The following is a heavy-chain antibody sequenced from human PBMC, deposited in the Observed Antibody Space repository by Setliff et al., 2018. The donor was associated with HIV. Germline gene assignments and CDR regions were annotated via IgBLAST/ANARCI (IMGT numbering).Heavy chain of an antibody. Sequence: SETLSLTCTVSGGSISTSNWWGWIRQTPGKGLEWIGYIYYSGSTNYNPSLKSRVTMSLDTSKNLFSLKLSSVTAADTAVYYCARGLSFYDPGGFDYWGQGTLVTVSS. CDR1: GGSISTSNW. J-gene: IGHJ4*02. CDR3: ARGLSFYDPGGFDY. CDR2: IYYSGST. D-gene: IGHD3-22*01. V-gene: IGHV4-28*01.